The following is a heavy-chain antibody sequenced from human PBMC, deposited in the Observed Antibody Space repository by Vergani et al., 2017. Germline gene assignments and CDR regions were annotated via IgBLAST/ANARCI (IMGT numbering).Heavy chain of an antibody. Sequence: LEESGGGSVKPGGSLRLSCAASGFKFSDHYMSWIRQAPGKGLEWVSHISPGASTVSYTDSVTGRFTVSRDNDNTSLTLDMTTLRVEDTAVYYCAKNPGISTTRHYYAMDVWGQGTTVTGAS. CDR1: GFKFSDHY. CDR3: AKNPGISTTRHYYAMDV. V-gene: IGHV3-11*04. D-gene: IGHD1-1*01. CDR2: ISPGASTV. J-gene: IGHJ6*02.